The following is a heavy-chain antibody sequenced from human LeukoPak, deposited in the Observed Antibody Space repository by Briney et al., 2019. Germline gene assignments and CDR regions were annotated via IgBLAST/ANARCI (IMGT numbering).Heavy chain of an antibody. J-gene: IGHJ3*02. CDR1: GLTFSSYW. Sequence: PGGSLRLSCAASGLTFSSYWMSWVRQAPGKGLEWVANIKKDGSEKYYVDSVKGRFTISRDNAKNSLYPQMNSLRADDTAVYHCARQETSSYNGAFDIWGQGTMVTVSS. V-gene: IGHV3-7*01. CDR3: ARQETSSYNGAFDI. D-gene: IGHD1-26*01. CDR2: IKKDGSEK.